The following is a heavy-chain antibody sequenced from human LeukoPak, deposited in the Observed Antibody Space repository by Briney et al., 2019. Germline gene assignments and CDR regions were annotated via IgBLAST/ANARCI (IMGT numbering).Heavy chain of an antibody. CDR2: ISSSGSTI. V-gene: IGHV3-48*03. Sequence: GGSLRLSCAASGFTFSGYEMNWVRQAPGKGLEWVSYISSSGSTIYYADSVKGRFTISRDNAKNSLYLQMNSLRAEDTAVYYCASSNIAAAGLFDPWGQGTLVTVSS. CDR1: GFTFSGYE. CDR3: ASSNIAAAGLFDP. J-gene: IGHJ5*02. D-gene: IGHD6-13*01.